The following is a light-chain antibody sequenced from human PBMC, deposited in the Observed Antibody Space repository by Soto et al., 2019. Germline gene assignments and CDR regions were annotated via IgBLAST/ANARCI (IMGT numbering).Light chain of an antibody. CDR2: AAS. CDR3: QQYNSYWT. CDR1: QGISSY. V-gene: IGKV1-8*01. Sequence: PSSLSASTGDRVTITCRASQGISSYLAWYQQKPGKAPKLLIYAASTLQSGVPSRFSGSGSGTEFTLTISSLQPDDFATYYFQQYNSYWTFGQGTKVDIK. J-gene: IGKJ1*01.